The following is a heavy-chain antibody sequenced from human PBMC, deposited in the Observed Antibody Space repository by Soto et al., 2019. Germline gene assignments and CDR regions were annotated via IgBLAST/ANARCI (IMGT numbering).Heavy chain of an antibody. CDR3: ARGPNIVARVWFDP. Sequence: GASVKVSCKASGYTFTSYFMHWVRQAPGQGLEWMGMINPAGGSTRYAQKFQGRVTMTRDTSTSTVYMELSSLRSEDTAVYYCARGPNIVARVWFDPWGQGTLVTVSS. CDR1: GYTFTSYF. CDR2: INPAGGST. D-gene: IGHD6-6*01. V-gene: IGHV1-46*01. J-gene: IGHJ5*02.